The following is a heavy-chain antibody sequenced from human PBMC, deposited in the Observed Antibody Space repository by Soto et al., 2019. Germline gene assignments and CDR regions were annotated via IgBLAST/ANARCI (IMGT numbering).Heavy chain of an antibody. CDR2: IYYSGST. V-gene: IGHV4-30-4*01. CDR3: ARDHDSSGFSYYFDY. D-gene: IGHD3-22*01. Sequence: PSETLSLTCTVSGVSISSGDYYWSWIRQPPGKGLEWIGYIYYSGSTYYNPSLKSRVTISVDTSKNQFSLKLSSVTAADTAVYYCARDHDSSGFSYYFDYWGQGTLVTVSS. CDR1: GVSISSGDYY. J-gene: IGHJ4*02.